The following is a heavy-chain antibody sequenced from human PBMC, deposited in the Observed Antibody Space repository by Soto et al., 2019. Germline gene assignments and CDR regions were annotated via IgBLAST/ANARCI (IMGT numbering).Heavy chain of an antibody. CDR2: INPSGGST. CDR1: GYTFTSYY. V-gene: IGHV1-46*01. CDR3: ERDQRITMIVVVTPGAFDI. Sequence: AAVKVSCKASGYTFTSYYMHWVRQAPGQVLEWMGIINPSGGSTSNAQKFQGRVTMTRDTSTSTVYMELSSLRSEDTAVYYCERDQRITMIVVVTPGAFDIWGQGTMVTVS. J-gene: IGHJ3*02. D-gene: IGHD3-22*01.